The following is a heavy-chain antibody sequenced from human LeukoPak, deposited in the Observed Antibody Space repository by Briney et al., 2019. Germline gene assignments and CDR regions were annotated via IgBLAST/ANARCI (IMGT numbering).Heavy chain of an antibody. Sequence: GASVKVSCKASGYTFTDYYMHWVRQAPGQGLEWMGGIIPIFGTANYAQKFQGRVTITADKSTSTAYMELSSLRSEDTAVYYCASTPYSSRTAKEYYFDYWGQGTLVTVSS. D-gene: IGHD6-13*01. J-gene: IGHJ4*02. CDR3: ASTPYSSRTAKEYYFDY. CDR1: GYTFTDYY. CDR2: IIPIFGTA. V-gene: IGHV1-69*06.